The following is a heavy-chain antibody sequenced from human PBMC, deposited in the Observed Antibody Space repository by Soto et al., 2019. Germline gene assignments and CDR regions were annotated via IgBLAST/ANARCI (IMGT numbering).Heavy chain of an antibody. D-gene: IGHD2-15*01. CDR2: ISSSGSTI. V-gene: IGHV3-48*04. CDR3: ARGVVVVVAATHHSWFDP. J-gene: IGHJ5*02. Sequence: HPGGSLRLSCAASGFTFSSYAMSWVRQAPGKGLEWVSAISSSGSTIYYADSVKGRFTISRDNAKNSLYLQMNSLRAEDTAVYYCARGVVVVVAATHHSWFDPWGQGTLVTVSS. CDR1: GFTFSSYA.